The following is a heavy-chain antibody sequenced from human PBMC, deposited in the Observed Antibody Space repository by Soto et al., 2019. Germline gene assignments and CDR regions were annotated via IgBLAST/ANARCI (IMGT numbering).Heavy chain of an antibody. D-gene: IGHD3-22*01. Sequence: GESLKISCKGSGYSFTIYCIGLVRQMPGKGLDWMGIIYPGDSDTIYSPSFQGQVTISADKSISTAYLQWSSLKASDTAMYYCARHEGYYYDSSGEGMDVWGQGTTVTAP. CDR2: IYPGDSDT. J-gene: IGHJ6*02. CDR3: ARHEGYYYDSSGEGMDV. V-gene: IGHV5-51*01. CDR1: GYSFTIYC.